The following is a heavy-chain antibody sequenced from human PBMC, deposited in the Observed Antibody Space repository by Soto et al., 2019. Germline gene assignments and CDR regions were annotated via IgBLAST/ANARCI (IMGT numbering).Heavy chain of an antibody. CDR3: VMLDNYVTPTPHDV. CDR2: ISPYTGNT. V-gene: IGHV1-18*01. CDR1: GYIFVNYG. J-gene: IGHJ6*02. D-gene: IGHD3-16*01. Sequence: QVQLVQSGDEVKKPGASVKVSCKASGYIFVNYGIAWVRQAPGQGLEWMGRISPYTGNTHSATKIQGRLTMTTDTSTSPAYMDLVSLTSDDTALYYGVMLDNYVTPTPHDVWGQGTTVTVSS.